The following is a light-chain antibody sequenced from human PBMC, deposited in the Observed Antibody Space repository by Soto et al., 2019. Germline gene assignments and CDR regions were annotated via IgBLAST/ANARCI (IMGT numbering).Light chain of an antibody. J-gene: IGKJ4*01. CDR2: DAS. Sequence: EIVLTQSPGTLSLSPGEGVTLSCRASQTVSSGSLAWYQQKPGQAPRLIIYDASNRANGIPARFSGSGSGTDFTLTISSIEPEDFAVYYCQQRRNWPQLTFGGGTKVDIK. CDR1: QTVSSGS. CDR3: QQRRNWPQLT. V-gene: IGKV3-11*01.